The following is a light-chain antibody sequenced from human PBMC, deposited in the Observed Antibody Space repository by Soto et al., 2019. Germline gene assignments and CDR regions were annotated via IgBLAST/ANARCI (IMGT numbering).Light chain of an antibody. CDR3: SSYAGNNVV. J-gene: IGLJ2*01. CDR2: EVS. V-gene: IGLV2-8*01. CDR1: SSDVGGYNY. Sequence: QSALTQPPSASGSPGQSVTISCTGTSSDVGGYNYVSWYQQHPGKAPKLMIYEVSKRPSGVPDRFSGSKSGNTASLTVSGLQAEDEADYYCSSYAGNNVVFSGGTKVTVL.